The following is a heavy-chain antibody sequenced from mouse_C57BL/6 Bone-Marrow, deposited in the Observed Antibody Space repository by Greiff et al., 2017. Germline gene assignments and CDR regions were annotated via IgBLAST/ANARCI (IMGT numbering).Heavy chain of an antibody. D-gene: IGHD2-4*01. V-gene: IGHV5-17*01. J-gene: IGHJ1*01. CDR1: GFTFSDYG. CDR3: ARPYDYDGDWYFDV. Sequence: EVKLMESGGGLVKPGGSLKLSCAASGFTFSDYGMHWVRQAPEKGLEWVAYISSGSSTIYYADTVKGRFTISRDNAKNTLFLQMTSLRSEDTAMYYCARPYDYDGDWYFDVWGAGTTVTVSS. CDR2: ISSGSSTI.